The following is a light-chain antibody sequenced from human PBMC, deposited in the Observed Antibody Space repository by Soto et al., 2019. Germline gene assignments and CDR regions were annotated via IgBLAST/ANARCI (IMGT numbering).Light chain of an antibody. CDR1: QSVGTY. CDR2: DAS. J-gene: IGKJ2*01. V-gene: IGKV3-11*01. CDR3: QQRYNWPNT. Sequence: TQSPSTLSASVGDRVTITCRASQSVGTYLAWYQHNPGQAPRLLIYDASNRATGIPARFSGSGSGTDFTLTISSPEPEDFAVYYCQQRYNWPNTFGQGTKLEIK.